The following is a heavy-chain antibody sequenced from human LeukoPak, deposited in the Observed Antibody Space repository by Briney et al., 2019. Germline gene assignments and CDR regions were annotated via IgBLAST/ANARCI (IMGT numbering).Heavy chain of an antibody. D-gene: IGHD2-8*01. CDR3: ARDPEYCTNGVCYIEGY. Sequence: GASVKVSCKASGYTFTGYYMHWVRQAPGQGLEWMGRINPNSGGTNYAQKFQGRVTMTRDTSISTAYMELSRLRSDDTAVYYCARDPEYCTNGVCYIEGYWGQGTLVTVSS. CDR2: INPNSGGT. V-gene: IGHV1-2*06. CDR1: GYTFTGYY. J-gene: IGHJ4*02.